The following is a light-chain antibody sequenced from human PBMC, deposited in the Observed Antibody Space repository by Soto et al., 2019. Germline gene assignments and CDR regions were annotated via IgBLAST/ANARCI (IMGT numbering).Light chain of an antibody. CDR2: DVT. Sequence: QSALTQPRSVSGSPGQSLTISCTGTSSDVGGYNYVSWYQQHPGKVPKLMIYDVTKRPSGVPDRFSGSKSGNTASLTISGLQSEDEADYYCCSHAGSYTYVFGTGTKPPS. CDR1: SSDVGGYNY. CDR3: CSHAGSYTYV. V-gene: IGLV2-11*01. J-gene: IGLJ1*01.